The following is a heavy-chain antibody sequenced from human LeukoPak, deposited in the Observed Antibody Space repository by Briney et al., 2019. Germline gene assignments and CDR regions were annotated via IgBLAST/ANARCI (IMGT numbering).Heavy chain of an antibody. CDR1: GFKFSDHY. D-gene: IGHD6-13*01. V-gene: IGHV3-72*01. J-gene: IGHJ3*02. Sequence: PGGSLRLSCAASGFKFSDHYIDWVRQAPGKGLEWVGRSRNKASSYTTEYAASVEGRFTISRDVSESSLYLQMNSLRVEDTAVYYCAKSLRAAAGTGAFDIWGQGTMVTVSS. CDR3: AKSLRAAAGTGAFDI. CDR2: SRNKASSYTT.